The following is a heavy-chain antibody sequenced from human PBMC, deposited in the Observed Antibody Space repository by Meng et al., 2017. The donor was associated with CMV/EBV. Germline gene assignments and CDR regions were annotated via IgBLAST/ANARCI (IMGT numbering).Heavy chain of an antibody. CDR1: GFSFSIYT. V-gene: IGHV3-30-3*01. D-gene: IGHD3-22*01. J-gene: IGHJ4*02. Sequence: GGSLRLSYATSGFSFSIYTMHWVRQAPGKGLEWVAVISYDGSNKYFADSVKGRFSISRDNSKNKMFLQMHSLRTEDTAVYYCARDSEGHDSSGRSPYYFDYWGQGTLVTVSS. CDR3: ARDSEGHDSSGRSPYYFDY. CDR2: ISYDGSNK.